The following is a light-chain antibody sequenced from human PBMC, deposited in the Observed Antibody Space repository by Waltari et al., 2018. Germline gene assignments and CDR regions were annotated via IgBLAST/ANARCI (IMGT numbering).Light chain of an antibody. V-gene: IGLV2-14*01. Sequence: QSALTQPASVSGSPGQSITNSCPGTHSDVGASDFVPWYQQHPGKAPHLIIYEVSNRPSGISNRFSASKSGNTASLTISGLQAEDEADYYCSSYTTSSAPGVFGTGTRVTVL. J-gene: IGLJ1*01. CDR2: EVS. CDR1: HSDVGASDF. CDR3: SSYTTSSAPGV.